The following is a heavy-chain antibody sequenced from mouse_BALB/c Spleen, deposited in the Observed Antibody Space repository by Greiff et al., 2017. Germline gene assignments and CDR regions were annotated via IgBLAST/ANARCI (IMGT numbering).Heavy chain of an antibody. V-gene: IGHV5-6-5*01. CDR2: ISSGGST. J-gene: IGHJ3*01. Sequence: EVMLVESGGGLVKPGGSLKLSCAASGFTFSSYAMSWVRQTPEKRLEWVASISSGGSTYYPDSVKGRFTISRDNARNILYLQMSSLRSEDTAMYYCARGGITTAKGIAYWGQGTLVTVSA. CDR1: GFTFSSYA. CDR3: ARGGITTAKGIAY. D-gene: IGHD1-2*01.